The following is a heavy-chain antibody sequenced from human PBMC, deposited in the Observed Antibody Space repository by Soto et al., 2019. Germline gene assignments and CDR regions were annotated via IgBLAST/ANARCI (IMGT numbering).Heavy chain of an antibody. V-gene: IGHV3-74*01. CDR2: IDHDGPT. J-gene: IGHJ4*02. CDR1: GFTFSNYW. Sequence: EVQLVESGGGLVQPGGSLRLSCAGSGFTFSNYWIHWVRQAPGKGLEWVSRIDHDGPTDYADSVRGRFTISRDNAENTLYLQMNSLRPEDTAVYYCVRDSHGDYWGQGTLVIVSS. CDR3: VRDSHGDY.